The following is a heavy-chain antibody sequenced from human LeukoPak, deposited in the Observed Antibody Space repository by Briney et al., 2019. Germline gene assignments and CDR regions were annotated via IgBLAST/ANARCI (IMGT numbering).Heavy chain of an antibody. D-gene: IGHD6-19*01. CDR3: ATSEQWLATGLFDY. J-gene: IGHJ4*02. CDR1: GVTFSNSG. V-gene: IGHV3-30*02. Sequence: GGSLRLSCAASGVTFSNSGMHWVRQAPGKGLEWVAFIRYDGSNQYYADSVKGRFTISRDNSKNTLYLQMNSLRAEDTAVYYCATSEQWLATGLFDYWGQGTLVTVSS. CDR2: IRYDGSNQ.